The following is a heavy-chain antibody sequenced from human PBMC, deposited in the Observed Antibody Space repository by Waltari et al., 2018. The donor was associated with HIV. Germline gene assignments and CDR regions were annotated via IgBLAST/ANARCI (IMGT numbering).Heavy chain of an antibody. CDR1: GYSFIDFD. CDR2: MNPDNGDA. Sequence: QVQLVQPGAEIKKPKASVRVSCKASGYSFIDFDINWVRRPPGRGLEWVGWMNPDNGDAGYGHKFKGRFSLTRDTSTDTAYMDVTNLKSEDTAIYYCTKGRRGALFGDEWGQGTLVTVSS. J-gene: IGHJ4*02. CDR3: TKGRRGALFGDE. V-gene: IGHV1-8*02. D-gene: IGHD3-3*01.